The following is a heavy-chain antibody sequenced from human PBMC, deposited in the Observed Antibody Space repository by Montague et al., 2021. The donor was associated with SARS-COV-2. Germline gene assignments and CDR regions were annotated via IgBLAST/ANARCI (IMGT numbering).Heavy chain of an antibody. D-gene: IGHD2-21*02. CDR1: GFTFSRYW. Sequence: SLRLSCAASGFTFSRYWMHWVRQVPGKGLLWVSRINIDGSRTTYADSVKGRFTISRDNAKNTLFLQMNGLRADDTAVYHCTRSGDGVYYGMDVWGQGTTVTVSS. J-gene: IGHJ6*02. CDR2: INIDGSRT. CDR3: TRSGDGVYYGMDV. V-gene: IGHV3-74*03.